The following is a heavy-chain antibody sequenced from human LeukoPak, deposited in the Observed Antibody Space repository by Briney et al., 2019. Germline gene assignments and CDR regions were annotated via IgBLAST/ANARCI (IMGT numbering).Heavy chain of an antibody. D-gene: IGHD3-22*01. CDR2: IYYSGST. CDR3: ARRNYYYDSRGYRDY. Sequence: SETLSLTCTVSGGSISSYYWSWIRQPPGKGLEWIGYIYYSGSTNYNPSLKSRVTISVDTSKNQFSLKLSSVTAADTAVYYCARRNYYYDSRGYRDYWGQGTLVTVSS. CDR1: GGSISSYY. V-gene: IGHV4-59*01. J-gene: IGHJ4*02.